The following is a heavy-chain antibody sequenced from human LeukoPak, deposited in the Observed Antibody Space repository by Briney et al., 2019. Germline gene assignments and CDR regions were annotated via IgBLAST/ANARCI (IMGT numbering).Heavy chain of an antibody. J-gene: IGHJ3*02. V-gene: IGHV5-51*01. CDR1: GYSFTSYW. Sequence: GESLKISCKGSGYSFTSYWIGWVRQMPGKGLEWMGIIYPGDSDTRYSPSFQGQVTISADKSISTAYLQWSSLKASDTAMYYCARPIRYCSSTSCYPHAFDMWGQGTMVTVSS. CDR2: IYPGDSDT. CDR3: ARPIRYCSSTSCYPHAFDM. D-gene: IGHD2-2*01.